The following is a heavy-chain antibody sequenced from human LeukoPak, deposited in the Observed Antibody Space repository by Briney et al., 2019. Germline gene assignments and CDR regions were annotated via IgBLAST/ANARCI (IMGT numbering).Heavy chain of an antibody. Sequence: GGPLRLSCAASGSTFTSYTMNWVRQAPGKGLEWVSYITSSSSTIYYADSVKGRFTMSRDNAENSLYLQMNSLRAEDTAVYYCARNFDSWGQGTLVTVSS. CDR2: ITSSSSTI. CDR1: GSTFTSYT. D-gene: IGHD2/OR15-2a*01. J-gene: IGHJ4*02. CDR3: ARNFDS. V-gene: IGHV3-48*01.